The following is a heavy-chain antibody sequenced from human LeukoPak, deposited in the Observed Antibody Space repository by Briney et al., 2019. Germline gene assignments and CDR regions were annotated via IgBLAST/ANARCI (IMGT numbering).Heavy chain of an antibody. J-gene: IGHJ3*02. V-gene: IGHV4-59*01. CDR2: IYYSGSA. CDR1: GGSISSYY. Sequence: SETLSLTCTVSGGSISSYYWSWIRQPPGKGLEWIGYIYYSGSANYNPSLKSRVTISVDTSKNQFSLKLSSVTAADTAVCYCSRDPETLGYCSGGSCPAGAFDIWGQGTMVTVSS. D-gene: IGHD2-15*01. CDR3: SRDPETLGYCSGGSCPAGAFDI.